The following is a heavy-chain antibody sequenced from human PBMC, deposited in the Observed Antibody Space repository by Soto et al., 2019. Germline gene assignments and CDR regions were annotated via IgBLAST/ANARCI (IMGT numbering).Heavy chain of an antibody. V-gene: IGHV1-18*01. CDR2: ISAYNGNT. J-gene: IGHJ4*02. CDR1: GYTFTSYG. Sequence: ASVKVSCKASGYTFTSYGISWVRQAPGQGLEWMGWISAYNGNTNYAQKLQGRVTMTTDTSTSTAYMELRSLRSDDTAVYYCARAPRYYGSGNYYSLDYWGQGTLVTVSS. D-gene: IGHD3-10*01. CDR3: ARAPRYYGSGNYYSLDY.